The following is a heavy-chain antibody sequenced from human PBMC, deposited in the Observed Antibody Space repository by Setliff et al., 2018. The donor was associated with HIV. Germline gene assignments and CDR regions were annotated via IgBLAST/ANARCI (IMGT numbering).Heavy chain of an antibody. CDR1: GYTLTELS. J-gene: IGHJ3*02. CDR3: ATSSPVGPWLPSHDAFDI. V-gene: IGHV1-24*01. CDR2: FDPEDGET. D-gene: IGHD3-22*01. Sequence: ASVKVSCKVSGYTLTELSRHWVRQAPGKGLEWMGGFDPEDGETIYAQKFQGRVAMTEDTSTDTAYMELSSLRSEDTAVYYCATSSPVGPWLPSHDAFDIWGQGTMVTVSS.